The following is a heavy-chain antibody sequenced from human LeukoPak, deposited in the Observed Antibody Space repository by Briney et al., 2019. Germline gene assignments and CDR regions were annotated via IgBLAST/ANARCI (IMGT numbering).Heavy chain of an antibody. Sequence: AASVNVSCTVSGYTLTELSMHWVRQAPGKGLEWVGGFDPEDGETIYAQKFQGRVTMTEDTSTDTAYMELSSLRSEDTAVYYCATVRLHSSSWYYFDYWGQGTLVTVSS. CDR1: GYTLTELS. D-gene: IGHD6-13*01. V-gene: IGHV1-24*01. J-gene: IGHJ4*02. CDR3: ATVRLHSSSWYYFDY. CDR2: FDPEDGET.